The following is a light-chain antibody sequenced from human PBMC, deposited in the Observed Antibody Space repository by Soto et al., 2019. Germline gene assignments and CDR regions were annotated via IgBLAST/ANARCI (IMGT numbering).Light chain of an antibody. Sequence: QSVLTQPPSVSGAPGQRVTISCTGSSSNIGALFNENWYQQLQGTAPKLLIYDINNGPSGVPDRFSGSKSGTSASLAITGLQAEDEADYYCQSYDNSLSGHVVFGGGTKVTVL. J-gene: IGLJ2*01. V-gene: IGLV1-40*01. CDR3: QSYDNSLSGHVV. CDR1: SSNIGALFN. CDR2: DIN.